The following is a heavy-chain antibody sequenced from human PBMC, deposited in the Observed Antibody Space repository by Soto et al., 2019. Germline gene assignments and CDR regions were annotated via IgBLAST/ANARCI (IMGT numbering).Heavy chain of an antibody. CDR1: GYTFTGYY. J-gene: IGHJ6*02. Sequence: ASVKVSCKASGYTFTGYYMHWVRQAPGQGLEWMGWINPNSGGTNYAQKFQGRVTMTRDTSISTAYMELSRLRSDDTAVYYCARSPRSDYYYGMDAWGQGTTVTVSS. V-gene: IGHV1-2*02. CDR3: ARSPRSDYYYGMDA. CDR2: INPNSGGT.